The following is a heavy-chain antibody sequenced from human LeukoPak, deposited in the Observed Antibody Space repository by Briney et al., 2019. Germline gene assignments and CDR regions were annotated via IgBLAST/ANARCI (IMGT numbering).Heavy chain of an antibody. D-gene: IGHD3-9*01. J-gene: IGHJ4*02. V-gene: IGHV3-48*03. CDR2: ITCSGADV. CDR3: ARDGSPGDILSGFCPMEH. CDR1: GYTFSSYE. Sequence: GGSLRLSCAASGYTFSSYEMNWVRQAPGKGLEWVAFITCSGADVYYADSVKGRFTISRDNAKNSLYLQMNSLRADDTAIYYCARDGSPGDILSGFCPMEHWGQGALVTVSS.